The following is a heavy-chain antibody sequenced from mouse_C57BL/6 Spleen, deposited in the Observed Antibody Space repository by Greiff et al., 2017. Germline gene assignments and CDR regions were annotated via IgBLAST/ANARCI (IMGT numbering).Heavy chain of an antibody. Sequence: EVQLVESGGGLVQPGGSLSLSCAASGFTFTDYYMSWVRQPPGKALEWLGFIRNKANGYTTEYSASVKGRFTISRDNSQSILYLQMNALRAEDSATYYCARLYGNCVWYFCVWGTGTTVTVSS. CDR2: IRNKANGYTT. D-gene: IGHD2-1*01. CDR3: ARLYGNCVWYFCV. J-gene: IGHJ1*03. V-gene: IGHV7-3*01. CDR1: GFTFTDYY.